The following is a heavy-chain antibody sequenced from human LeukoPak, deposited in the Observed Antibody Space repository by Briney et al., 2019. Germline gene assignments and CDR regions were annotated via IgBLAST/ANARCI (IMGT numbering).Heavy chain of an antibody. V-gene: IGHV4-59*08. D-gene: IGHD3-22*01. Sequence: SETLSLTCTVSGGSISGYYWSWIRQPPGKGLEWIGYISYTGIANYNPSLKSRVTISLDTSKNQFSLKLSSVTAADTAVYYCARCSSGYDSFTWGQGTMVTVSS. CDR2: ISYTGIA. CDR3: ARCSSGYDSFT. CDR1: GGSISGYY. J-gene: IGHJ3*01.